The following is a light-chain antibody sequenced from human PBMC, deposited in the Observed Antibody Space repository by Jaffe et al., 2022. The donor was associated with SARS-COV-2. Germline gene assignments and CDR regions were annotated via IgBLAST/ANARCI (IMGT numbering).Light chain of an antibody. CDR3: SSYTSSSTL. Sequence: QSALTQPASVSGSPGQSITISCTGTSSDVGDYNSVSWYQQHPGKAPKLMIYDVSNRPSGVSNRFSGSKSGNTASLTISGLQAEDEADYYCSSYTSSSTLFGTGTKVTVL. V-gene: IGLV2-14*01. CDR2: DVS. CDR1: SSDVGDYNS. J-gene: IGLJ1*01.